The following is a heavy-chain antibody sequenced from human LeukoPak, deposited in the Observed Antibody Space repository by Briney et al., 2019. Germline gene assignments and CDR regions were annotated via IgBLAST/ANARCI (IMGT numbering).Heavy chain of an antibody. J-gene: IGHJ4*02. CDR3: ARDRACGQRHCSSTSCYTLGAD. CDR1: GGTFSSYA. D-gene: IGHD2-2*02. CDR2: IIPIFGTA. V-gene: IGHV1-69*05. Sequence: VASVKVSCKASGGTFSSYAISWVRQAPGQGLEWMGWIIPIFGTANYAQKFQGRVTITTDESTSTAYMELSSLRSEDTAVYYCARDRACGQRHCSSTSCYTLGADWGQGTLVTVSS.